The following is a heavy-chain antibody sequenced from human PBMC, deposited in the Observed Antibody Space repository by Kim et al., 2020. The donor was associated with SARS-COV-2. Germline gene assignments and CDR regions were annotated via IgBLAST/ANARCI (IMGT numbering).Heavy chain of an antibody. CDR1: GGSISSYY. V-gene: IGHV4-59*01. D-gene: IGHD3-10*01. CDR2: IYYSGST. J-gene: IGHJ4*02. Sequence: SETLSLTCTVSGGSISSYYWSWIRQPPGKGLEWIGYIYYSGSTNYNPSLKSRVTISVDTSKNQFSLKLSSVTAADTAVYYCASLGPYGSGNFDYWGQGTLVTVSS. CDR3: ASLGPYGSGNFDY.